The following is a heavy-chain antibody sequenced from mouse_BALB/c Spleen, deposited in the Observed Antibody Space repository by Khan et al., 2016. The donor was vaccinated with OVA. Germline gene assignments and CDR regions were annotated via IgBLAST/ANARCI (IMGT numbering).Heavy chain of an antibody. CDR1: GFTFSSYG. Sequence: EVELVESGGGLVQPGGSLKLSCAASGFTFSSYGMSWVRQTPDKWLELVATINSNGGSTYYPDSVKGRFTISSDNAKNALYLQMSSLKSEDTAMYYCARKARTINWGQGTTLTVSS. V-gene: IGHV5-6-3*01. CDR3: ARKARTIN. J-gene: IGHJ2*01. CDR2: INSNGGST.